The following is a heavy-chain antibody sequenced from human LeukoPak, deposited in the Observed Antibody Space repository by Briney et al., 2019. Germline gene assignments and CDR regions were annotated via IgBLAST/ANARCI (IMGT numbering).Heavy chain of an antibody. CDR1: GFTFSSYG. J-gene: IGHJ4*02. CDR3: ARMDIVATAFDY. D-gene: IGHD5-12*01. V-gene: IGHV3-33*01. Sequence: PGGSLRLSCAASGFTFSSYGMHWFRQAPGKGLEWVAVIWYDGSNKYYADSVKGRFTISRDNSKNTLYLQMNSLRAEDTAVYYCARMDIVATAFDYWGQGTLVTVSS. CDR2: IWYDGSNK.